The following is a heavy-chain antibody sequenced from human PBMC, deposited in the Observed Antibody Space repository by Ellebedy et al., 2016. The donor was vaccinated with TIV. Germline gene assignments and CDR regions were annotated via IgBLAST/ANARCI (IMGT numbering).Heavy chain of an antibody. CDR2: IYYSGRT. J-gene: IGHJ3*01. D-gene: IGHD3-16*01. V-gene: IGHV4-31*03. Sequence: SETLSLTCTVSGGSISSGGYYWGWVRHHPGKGLECVGYIYYSGRTYYNPSLTSRLSISVDTSKNQFSLKLTSVTAADTAVSYCARDFHDYGIDAFDVWGQGILVTVSS. CDR3: ARDFHDYGIDAFDV. CDR1: GGSISSGGYY.